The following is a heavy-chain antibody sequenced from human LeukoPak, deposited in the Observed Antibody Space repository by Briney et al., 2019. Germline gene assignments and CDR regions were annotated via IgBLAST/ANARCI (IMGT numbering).Heavy chain of an antibody. V-gene: IGHV3-23*01. CDR2: ISGSGGST. Sequence: GGSLRLSCAASGFTFSSYAMSWVRQAPGKGLEGVSAISGSGGSTYYADSVKGRFTISRDNSKNTLYLQMNSLRAEDTAVYYCAKNYYDSSGYEYYFDYWGQGTLVTVSS. CDR3: AKNYYDSSGYEYYFDY. J-gene: IGHJ4*02. D-gene: IGHD3-22*01. CDR1: GFTFSSYA.